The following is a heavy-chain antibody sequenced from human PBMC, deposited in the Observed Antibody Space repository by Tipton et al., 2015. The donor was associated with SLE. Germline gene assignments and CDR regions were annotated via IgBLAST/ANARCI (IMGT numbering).Heavy chain of an antibody. V-gene: IGHV4-59*01. CDR3: ARDGLGWGYYYDMYV. CDR2: IYYTGST. J-gene: IGHJ6*03. Sequence: TLSLTCTVSAGSISSYYWSWIRQPPGKGLEWIGYIYYTGSTKYNPSLKSRVTISIDTSKDEFSLKLSSVTAADTALYYCARDGLGWGYYYDMYVWGTVTTVTVSS. D-gene: IGHD5/OR15-5a*01. CDR1: AGSISSYY.